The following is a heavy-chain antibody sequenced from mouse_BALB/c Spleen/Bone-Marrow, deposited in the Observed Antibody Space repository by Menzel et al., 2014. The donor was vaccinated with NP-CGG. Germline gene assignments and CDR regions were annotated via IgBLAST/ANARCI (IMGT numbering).Heavy chain of an antibody. D-gene: IGHD1-1*01. V-gene: IGHV5-12-1*01. CDR3: ARQSRAWFAY. CDR1: GFAFSSYD. Sequence: EVNLVESGGGFVKPGGSLKLSCAASGFAFSSYDMSWVRQTPEKRLEWVAYISSGGGSTYYPDTVKGRFTISRDNAKNTLYLQMSSLKSEDTAMYYCARQSRAWFAYWGQGTLVTVAA. CDR2: ISSGGGST. J-gene: IGHJ3*01.